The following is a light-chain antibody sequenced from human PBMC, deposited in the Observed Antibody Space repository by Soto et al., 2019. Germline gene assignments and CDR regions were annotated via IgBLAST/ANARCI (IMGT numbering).Light chain of an antibody. CDR3: ATWDDSLNGWV. J-gene: IGLJ3*02. CDR1: SSNIGSNT. CDR2: FNN. V-gene: IGLV1-44*01. Sequence: QSVLTQPPSAPGTPGQRVTISCSGSSSNIGSNTVNWYQQLPGTAPKLLIYFNNQRPSGVPDRFSGSKSGTSASLAISGLQSEDEADYYCATWDDSLNGWVFGGGTKLTVL.